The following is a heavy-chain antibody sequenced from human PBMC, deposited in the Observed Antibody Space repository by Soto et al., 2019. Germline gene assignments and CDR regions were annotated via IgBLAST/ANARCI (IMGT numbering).Heavy chain of an antibody. V-gene: IGHV1-3*01. J-gene: IGHJ3*02. D-gene: IGHD3-10*01. CDR3: AREPMVRGVNDAFDI. CDR2: INAGNGNT. CDR1: GYTFTSYA. Sequence: QVQLVQSGAEVKKPGAAVKVSCKASGYTFTSYAMHWLRQAPGQRLEWMGWINAGNGNTKYSQKFQGRVTITRDTSASTAYKELSSLRSEDTAVYYCAREPMVRGVNDAFDIWGQGTMVTVSS.